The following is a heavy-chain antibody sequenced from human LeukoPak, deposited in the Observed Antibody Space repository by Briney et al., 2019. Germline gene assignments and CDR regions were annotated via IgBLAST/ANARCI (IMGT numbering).Heavy chain of an antibody. J-gene: IGHJ4*02. CDR3: ARDQGRFDRGVYY. CDR1: GYTFTNYD. D-gene: IGHD3-9*01. CDR2: MNPNSGNT. V-gene: IGHV1-8*03. Sequence: ASVKVSCKASGYTFTNYDINWVRQATGQGLEWMGWMNPNSGNTGYAQKFQGRVTITRNTSISTAYIELSSLRSEDTAVYYCARDQGRFDRGVYYWGQGTLVTVSS.